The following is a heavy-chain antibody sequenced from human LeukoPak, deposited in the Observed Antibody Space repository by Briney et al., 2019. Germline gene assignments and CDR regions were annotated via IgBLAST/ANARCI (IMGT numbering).Heavy chain of an antibody. V-gene: IGHV4-39*07. CDR3: ARVYYDSSGYYQDY. D-gene: IGHD3-22*01. CDR1: GGSIRSSNYY. J-gene: IGHJ4*02. CDR2: IYYSGSP. Sequence: SETLSLTCTVSGGSIRSSNYYWGWIRQPPGKGLEWIGSIYYSGSPYYNPSLKSRVTISVDTSKNQFSLKLSSVTAADTAVYYCARVYYDSSGYYQDYWGQGTLVTVSS.